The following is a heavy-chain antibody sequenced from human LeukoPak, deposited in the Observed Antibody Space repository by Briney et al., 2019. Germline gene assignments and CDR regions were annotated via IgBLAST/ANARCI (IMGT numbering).Heavy chain of an antibody. CDR2: ISYDGSNK. CDR3: AKEGGWYAFDI. J-gene: IGHJ3*02. D-gene: IGHD6-19*01. Sequence: QPGRSLRLSCAASGFTFSSYGMHWVRQAPGKGLEWVAVISYDGSNKYYADSVKGRFTISRDNSKNTLYLQMNSLRAEDTAVYYCAKEGGWYAFDIWGQGTMVTVSS. V-gene: IGHV3-30*18. CDR1: GFTFSSYG.